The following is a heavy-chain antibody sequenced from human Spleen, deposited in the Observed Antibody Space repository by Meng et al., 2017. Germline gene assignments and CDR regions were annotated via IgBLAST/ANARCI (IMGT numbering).Heavy chain of an antibody. CDR1: GFTFSNAW. CDR3: ARDNQLKYYDFWSGSVRAGFDP. Sequence: GESLKISCAASGFTFSNAWMTWVRQAPGKGLEWIGRMKSNVDGGTVDYAAAVKGRFFISRDDSENTFYLQMNSLRAEDTAVYYCARDNQLKYYDFWSGSVRAGFDPWGQGTLVTVSS. J-gene: IGHJ5*02. CDR2: MKSNVDGGTV. D-gene: IGHD3-3*01. V-gene: IGHV3-15*01.